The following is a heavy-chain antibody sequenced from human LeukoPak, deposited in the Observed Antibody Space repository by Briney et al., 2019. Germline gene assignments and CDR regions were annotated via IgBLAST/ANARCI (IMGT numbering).Heavy chain of an antibody. CDR3: ATGDCGGDCYSSYFDY. V-gene: IGHV3-30*03. CDR1: GFIFSNYW. J-gene: IGHJ4*02. D-gene: IGHD2-21*02. Sequence: GGSLRLSCAASGFIFSNYWMSWVRQAPGKGLAWVAVISYDGRNKYYADTVKGRFTISRDNSKSMLYLQMNSLRDEDTGVYYCATGDCGGDCYSSYFDYWGQGTLVTVSS. CDR2: ISYDGRNK.